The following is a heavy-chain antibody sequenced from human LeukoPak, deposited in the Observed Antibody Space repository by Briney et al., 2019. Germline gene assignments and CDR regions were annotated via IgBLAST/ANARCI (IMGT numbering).Heavy chain of an antibody. J-gene: IGHJ4*02. CDR2: INHSGNT. D-gene: IGHD6-6*01. V-gene: IGHV4-34*01. Sequence: SETLSLTCTVSGGSISSYYWSWLRQPPGKGLEWVGEINHSGNTNYNPSLKSRVTISVDKSKNQFSLTLSSLTASDTASYYCSRLIAARRGTSPTWGQGTLVTVSS. CDR1: GGSISSYY. CDR3: SRLIAARRGTSPT.